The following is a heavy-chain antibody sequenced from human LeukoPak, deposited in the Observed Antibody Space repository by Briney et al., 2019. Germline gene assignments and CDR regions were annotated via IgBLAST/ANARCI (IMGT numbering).Heavy chain of an antibody. Sequence: PGGSLRLSCAASGFAFTYYSMTWVRQPPGKGLEWVSTVTRSVGSAYYADSVKGRFTNSRDNSKNTLHLQMNSLRPEDTAVYYCVKTMGAIDHDYWGQGTLVTVSS. V-gene: IGHV3-23*01. D-gene: IGHD1-26*01. CDR1: GFAFTYYS. J-gene: IGHJ4*02. CDR2: VTRSVGSA. CDR3: VKTMGAIDHDY.